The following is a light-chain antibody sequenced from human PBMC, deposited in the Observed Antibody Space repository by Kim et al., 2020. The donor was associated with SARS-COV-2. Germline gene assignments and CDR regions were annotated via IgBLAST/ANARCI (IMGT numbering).Light chain of an antibody. CDR1: SIVSKG. CDR3: QVWDSSSDHRVV. Sequence: PGTAAEVSGGRYSIVSKGVRWYQHKSGQAPVLVFYYDSDRPSGIPERFSGSNSGNTATLTISRVEAGDEADYYWQVWDSSSDHRVVFGGGTKVTVL. V-gene: IGLV3-21*04. J-gene: IGLJ2*01. CDR2: YDS.